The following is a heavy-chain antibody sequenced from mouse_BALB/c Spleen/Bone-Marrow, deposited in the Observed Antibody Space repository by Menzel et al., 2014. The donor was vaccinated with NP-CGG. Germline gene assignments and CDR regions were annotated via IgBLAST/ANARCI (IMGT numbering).Heavy chain of an antibody. J-gene: IGHJ3*01. CDR3: ARRDYSFAY. CDR2: INPRSGGT. CDR1: GYAFTNYL. Sequence: VQLQQSGAELVRPGTSVKVSCKASGYAFTNYLIEWVKQRPGQGLEWIGVINPRSGGTNYNEKFKGKATLTADKSSSTAYMQLSSLTSDDSAVYFCARRDYSFAYWGQGTLVTVSA. V-gene: IGHV1-54*01. D-gene: IGHD2-13*01.